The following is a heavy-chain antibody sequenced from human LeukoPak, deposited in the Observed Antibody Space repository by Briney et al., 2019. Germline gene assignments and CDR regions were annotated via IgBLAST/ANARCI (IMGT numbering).Heavy chain of an antibody. CDR2: ISAYNGNT. Sequence: ASVKVSCKASGYTFTSYGISWVRQAPGQGLEWMGWISAYNGNTNYAQKLQGRVTMTTDTSTSTAYIELRSLRSDATAVYYCARISPMTTFPKYYYYMDVWGKGTTVTVSS. V-gene: IGHV1-18*01. CDR1: GYTFTSYG. J-gene: IGHJ6*03. CDR3: ARISPMTTFPKYYYYMDV. D-gene: IGHD3-16*01.